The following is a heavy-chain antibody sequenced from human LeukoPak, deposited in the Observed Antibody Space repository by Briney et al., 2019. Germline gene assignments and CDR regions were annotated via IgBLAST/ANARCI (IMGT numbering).Heavy chain of an antibody. CDR2: ISYDGSNK. J-gene: IGHJ6*03. CDR3: AKDGVSHMDV. D-gene: IGHD3-16*01. CDR1: GFTFSSYG. Sequence: GGSLRLSCAASGFTFSSYGMHWVRQAPGKGLEWVAVISYDGSNKYYADSVKGRFTISRDNSKNTLYLQMNSLRAEDTAVYYCAKDGVSHMDVWGKGTTVTVSS. V-gene: IGHV3-30*18.